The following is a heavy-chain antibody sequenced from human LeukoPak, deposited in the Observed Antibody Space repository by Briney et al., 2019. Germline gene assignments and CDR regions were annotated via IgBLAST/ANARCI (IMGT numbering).Heavy chain of an antibody. CDR1: GFTFSSYW. J-gene: IGHJ4*02. CDR3: ARGIAGAGTAVLDY. V-gene: IGHV3-7*01. D-gene: IGHD6-13*01. CDR2: IKQDGSEK. Sequence: GGSLRLSCAVSGFTFSSYWMSWVRQAPGKGLEWVANIKQDGSEKYHVDSVKGRFTISRDNAKNSLYLQMNSLRAEDTAVYYCARGIAGAGTAVLDYWGQGTLVIVSS.